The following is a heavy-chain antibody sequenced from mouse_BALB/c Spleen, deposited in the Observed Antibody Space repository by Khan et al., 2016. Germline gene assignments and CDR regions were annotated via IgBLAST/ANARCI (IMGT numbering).Heavy chain of an antibody. V-gene: IGHV4-1*02. CDR3: ASTFWYFDV. CDR1: GFDFSRYW. CDR2: INPDSSTI. J-gene: IGHJ1*01. Sequence: EVKLLESGGGLVQPGGSLKLSCAASGFDFSRYWMSWVRQAPGKGLEWIGEINPDSSTINYTPSPKDKFIISRDNAKNTLYLQMIKVRSEDTALYYCASTFWYFDVWGAGTTVTVSS.